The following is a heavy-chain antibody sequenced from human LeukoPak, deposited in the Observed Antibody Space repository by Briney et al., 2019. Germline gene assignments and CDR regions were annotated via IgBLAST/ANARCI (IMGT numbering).Heavy chain of an antibody. CDR3: ARVRRYSQYESSGYYADS. Sequence: PGGSLRLSCAASGFTLSTYAMSWVRQTPGKGLEWVSVIYSGGSTYYADSVKGRFTISRDNSKNTLYLQMNSLRAEDTATYYCARVRRYSQYESSGYYADSWGQGTLVTVSS. CDR1: GFTLSTYA. CDR2: IYSGGST. V-gene: IGHV3-66*01. J-gene: IGHJ5*01. D-gene: IGHD3-22*01.